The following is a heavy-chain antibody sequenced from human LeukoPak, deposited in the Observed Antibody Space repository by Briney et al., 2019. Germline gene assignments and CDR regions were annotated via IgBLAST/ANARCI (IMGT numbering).Heavy chain of an antibody. CDR1: GFTFSSYA. J-gene: IGHJ4*02. CDR2: ISYDGSNK. D-gene: IGHD6-19*01. V-gene: IGHV3-30*04. CDR3: ARDRDSSVDY. Sequence: GGSLRLSCAASGFTFSSYAMHWVRQAPGKGLEWVAVISYDGSNKYYADSVKGRFTISRDNSKSTLYLQMNSLRAEDTAVYYCARDRDSSVDYWGQGTLVTISS.